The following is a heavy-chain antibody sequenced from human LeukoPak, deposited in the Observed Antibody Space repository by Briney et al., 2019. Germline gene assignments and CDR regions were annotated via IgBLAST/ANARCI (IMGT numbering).Heavy chain of an antibody. V-gene: IGHV3-43D*04. D-gene: IGHD3-10*01. Sequence: PGGSLRLSCAASGFTFDDYAMHWVRQAPGKGLEWVSLISWDGGSTYYADSVKGRFTISRDNSKDSLYLQMNSLRAEDTALYYCAKDEMDGSGSYYNLYYWGQGTLVTVSS. CDR2: ISWDGGST. CDR1: GFTFDDYA. J-gene: IGHJ4*02. CDR3: AKDEMDGSGSYYNLYY.